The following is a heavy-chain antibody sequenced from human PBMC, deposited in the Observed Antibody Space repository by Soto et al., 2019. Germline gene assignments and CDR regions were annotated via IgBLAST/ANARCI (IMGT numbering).Heavy chain of an antibody. CDR2: INPNTGYT. V-gene: IGHV1-8*01. CDR3: VRGRVMITFGVVIVIDY. D-gene: IGHD3-16*02. Sequence: ASLKVSFKASGYTFTSYDINWVRQATGQGLEWMGWINPNTGYTDYAQKFQDRVTMTGNTSITTAYMELSSLRSEDTAVYYCVRGRVMITFGVVIVIDYWGQGSPVTVSS. J-gene: IGHJ4*02. CDR1: GYTFTSYD.